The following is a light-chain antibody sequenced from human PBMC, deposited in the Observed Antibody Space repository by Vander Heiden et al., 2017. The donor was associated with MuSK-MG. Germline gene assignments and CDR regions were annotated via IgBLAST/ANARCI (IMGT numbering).Light chain of an antibody. CDR2: SNN. J-gene: IGLJ2*01. V-gene: IGLV1-44*01. Sequence: QSVLIQPPSSSGTPGQRVTVSCSGRSSNLGRNTVSWYQQVQGAAPNLLIYSNNQRHSGVPERFSGSKSGTSASLAISGLQAEDEADYYCATWDDSLSGVVFGGGTKLTVL. CDR3: ATWDDSLSGVV. CDR1: SSNLGRNT.